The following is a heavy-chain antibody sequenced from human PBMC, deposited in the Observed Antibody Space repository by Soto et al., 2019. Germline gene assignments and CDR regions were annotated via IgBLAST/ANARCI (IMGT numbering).Heavy chain of an antibody. V-gene: IGHV3-7*03. Sequence: GGSLRLSCAASGFTFSTYWMNWVRQAPGKGLEWVANINQGGSDKSFVDSVKGRFTISRDNAKNSLYLKMNSLRAEDTAVYYCARGISTPRIDSWGQGTLATVSS. CDR1: GFTFSTYW. D-gene: IGHD2-15*01. J-gene: IGHJ4*02. CDR2: INQGGSDK. CDR3: ARGISTPRIDS.